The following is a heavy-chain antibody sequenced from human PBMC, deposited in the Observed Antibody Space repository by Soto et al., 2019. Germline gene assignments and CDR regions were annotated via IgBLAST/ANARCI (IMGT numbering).Heavy chain of an antibody. V-gene: IGHV3-33*01. D-gene: IGHD2-21*02. Sequence: QVQLLESGGGVVQPGRSLRLSCAASGFTFSSYGMHWVRQAPGKGLEWVAVIWYDGSNKYYEDSVKGRFTISRDNSKNTLYLQMNSLRAEDTAVYYCARGWYCGGDFYEWYFDHWGRGTLVTVSS. CDR3: ARGWYCGGDFYEWYFDH. CDR1: GFTFSSYG. J-gene: IGHJ2*01. CDR2: IWYDGSNK.